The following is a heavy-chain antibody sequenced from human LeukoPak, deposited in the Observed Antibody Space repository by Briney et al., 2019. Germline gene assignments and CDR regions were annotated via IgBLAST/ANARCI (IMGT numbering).Heavy chain of an antibody. CDR2: IYYSGST. Sequence: SETLSLTCTVSGGSISSYYWSWIRQPPGKGLEWIGYIYYSGSTNYNPSLKSRVTISVDTSKNQFSLKLGSVTAADTAVYYCARDPSGMVAATNYYYGMDVWGQGTTVTVSS. J-gene: IGHJ6*02. CDR1: GGSISSYY. D-gene: IGHD2-15*01. CDR3: ARDPSGMVAATNYYYGMDV. V-gene: IGHV4-59*12.